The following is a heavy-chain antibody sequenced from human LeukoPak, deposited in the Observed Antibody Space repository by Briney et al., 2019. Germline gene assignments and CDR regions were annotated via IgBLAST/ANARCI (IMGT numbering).Heavy chain of an antibody. J-gene: IGHJ4*02. D-gene: IGHD6-13*01. CDR2: ISSGGNTL. CDR3: ARGSISVAAAGRIDY. V-gene: IGHV3-11*01. Sequence: GGSLRLSCAASGFTFSDYYMNWIRQAPGKGLEWVSYISSGGNTLYYADSVKGRFTISRDNAKNSLYLQMNSLRAEDTAVYYCARGSISVAAAGRIDYWGQGTLVTVSP. CDR1: GFTFSDYY.